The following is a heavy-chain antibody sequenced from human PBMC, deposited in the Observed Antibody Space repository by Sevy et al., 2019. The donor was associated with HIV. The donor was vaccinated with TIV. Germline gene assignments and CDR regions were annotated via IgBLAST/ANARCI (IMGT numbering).Heavy chain of an antibody. J-gene: IGHJ6*02. V-gene: IGHV4-59*01. D-gene: IGHD3-10*01. CDR2: IYYSGST. Sequence: SETLSLTCTVSGGSISSYYWSWIRQPPGKGLEWIGYIYYSGSTNYNPSLKSRFTISVDTSRNQFSLKLSSVTAADTAVYYCARVSGYYGSGSYPYYYGMDVWGQGTTVTVSS. CDR3: ARVSGYYGSGSYPYYYGMDV. CDR1: GGSISSYY.